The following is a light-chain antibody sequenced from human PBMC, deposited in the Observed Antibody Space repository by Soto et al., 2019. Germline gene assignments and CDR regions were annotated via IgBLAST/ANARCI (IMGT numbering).Light chain of an antibody. CDR2: GAS. Sequence: IVRTQSPATLSLYPGERATLSCRASQSISSKLAWYQQKPGQAPRLLIYGASTRATGIPASFSGGGSGTDFTITISSLEPEDFAVYYCQQRSYWPITVGPGTRLDNK. CDR3: QQRSYWPIT. CDR1: QSISSK. V-gene: IGKV3-11*01. J-gene: IGKJ5*01.